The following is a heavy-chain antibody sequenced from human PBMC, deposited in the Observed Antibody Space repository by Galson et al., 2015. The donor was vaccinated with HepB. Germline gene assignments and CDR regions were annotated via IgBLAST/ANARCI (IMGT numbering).Heavy chain of an antibody. V-gene: IGHV5-10-1*01. CDR1: GYSFTSYW. J-gene: IGHJ6*03. Sequence: QSGAEVKKPGESLRISCKGSGYSFTSYWISWVRQMPGKGLEWMGRIDPSDSYTNYSPSFQGHVTISADKSISTAYLQWRSLKASDTATYYCARRAVAAFDNYYYMDVWGKGTTVTVSS. CDR2: IDPSDSYT. CDR3: ARRAVAAFDNYYYMDV. D-gene: IGHD6-13*01.